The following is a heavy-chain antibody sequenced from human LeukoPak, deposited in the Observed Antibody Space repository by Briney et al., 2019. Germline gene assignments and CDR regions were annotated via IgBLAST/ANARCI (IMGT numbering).Heavy chain of an antibody. V-gene: IGHV3-11*01. CDR3: ARDAPMDTAMVTGYYGMDV. CDR1: GFTFSDYY. CDR2: ISSSGSTI. D-gene: IGHD5-18*01. Sequence: PGGSLRLSCAASGFTFSDYYMSWIRQAPGKGLEWVSYISSSGSTIYYADSVKGRFTISRDNAKNSLYLQMNSLRAEDTAVYYCARDAPMDTAMVTGYYGMDVWGQGTTVTVSS. J-gene: IGHJ6*02.